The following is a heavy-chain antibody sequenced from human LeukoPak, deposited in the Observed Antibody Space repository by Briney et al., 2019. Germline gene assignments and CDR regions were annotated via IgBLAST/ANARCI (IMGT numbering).Heavy chain of an antibody. CDR1: RFTFSSYS. CDR2: ISSSSSYI. J-gene: IGHJ4*02. Sequence: GGSLRLSCAASRFTFSSYSMNWVRQAPGKGLEWVSSISSSSSYIYYADSVKGRFTISRDNAKNSLYLQMNSLRAEDTAVYYCARESGYYYDSSGYYYWGQGTLVTVSS. CDR3: ARESGYYYDSSGYYY. V-gene: IGHV3-21*01. D-gene: IGHD3-22*01.